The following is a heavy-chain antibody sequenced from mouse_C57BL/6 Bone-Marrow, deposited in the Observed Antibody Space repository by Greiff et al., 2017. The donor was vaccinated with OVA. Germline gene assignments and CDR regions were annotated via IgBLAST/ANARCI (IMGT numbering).Heavy chain of an antibody. CDR3: ARKYYGSSYWYFDV. J-gene: IGHJ1*03. Sequence: QVQLQQPGTELVKPGASVKLSCKASGYTFTSYWMHWMKQRPGQGLEWIGNINPSNGGTNYNEKFKSKATLTVDKSSSTAYMQLSSLTSEDSAVYYCARKYYGSSYWYFDVWGTGTTVTVSS. V-gene: IGHV1-53*01. CDR2: INPSNGGT. CDR1: GYTFTSYW. D-gene: IGHD1-1*01.